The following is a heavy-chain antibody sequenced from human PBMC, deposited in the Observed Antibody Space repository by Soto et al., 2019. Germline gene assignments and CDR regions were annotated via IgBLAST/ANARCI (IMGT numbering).Heavy chain of an antibody. CDR3: AREMVRRVGSDY. V-gene: IGHV1-3*01. CDR1: GYTFTSYA. D-gene: IGHD3-10*01. Sequence: ASVKVSCKASGYTFTSYAMHWVRQAPGQRLEWMGWINAGNGNTKYSQKFQGRVTITRDTSASTAYMELSSLRSEDTAVYYCAREMVRRVGSDYWGQGTLVTVSS. CDR2: INAGNGNT. J-gene: IGHJ4*02.